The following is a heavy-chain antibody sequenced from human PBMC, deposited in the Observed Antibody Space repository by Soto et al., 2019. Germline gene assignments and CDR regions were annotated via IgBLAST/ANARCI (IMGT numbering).Heavy chain of an antibody. Sequence: GGSLRLSCAASGFTFSSYGMHWVRQAPGKGLEWVAIISYDGSIKYYADSVKGRFTISRDNSKNTLYLQMNSLRAEDTAVYYCAKGCSGGSCYYFDYWGQGTLVTVSS. CDR2: ISYDGSIK. V-gene: IGHV3-30*18. D-gene: IGHD2-15*01. CDR3: AKGCSGGSCYYFDY. CDR1: GFTFSSYG. J-gene: IGHJ4*02.